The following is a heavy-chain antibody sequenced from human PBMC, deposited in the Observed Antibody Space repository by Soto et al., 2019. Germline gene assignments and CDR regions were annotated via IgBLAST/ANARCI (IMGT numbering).Heavy chain of an antibody. J-gene: IGHJ4*02. CDR1: GGSISSSSYY. D-gene: IGHD3-10*01. V-gene: IGHV4-39*01. CDR3: ARPLYYYGSGTYYFDY. CDR2: IYYSGST. Sequence: QLQLQESGPGLVKPSETLSLTCTVSGGSISSSSYYWGWIRQPPGKGLEWIGSIYYSGSTYYNPSLKSRVTISVDTSKNQFSLKLSSVTAADTAVYYCARPLYYYGSGTYYFDYWGQGTLVTVSS.